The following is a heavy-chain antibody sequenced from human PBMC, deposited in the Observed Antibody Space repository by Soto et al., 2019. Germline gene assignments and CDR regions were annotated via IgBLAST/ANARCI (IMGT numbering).Heavy chain of an antibody. V-gene: IGHV4-39*01. CDR3: ARLRVPNYYFDL. J-gene: IGHJ4*02. D-gene: IGHD1-7*01. CDR1: DGSITSSSYY. CDR2: IYYIEST. Sequence: SETLSLTCTVSDGSITSSSYYWGWILQPPGKGLEWIGNIYYIESTFYNESLKSRVTISVDTSKNQFSLKLSSVTAADTAVYYCARLRVPNYYFDLWGQGTLVTVSS.